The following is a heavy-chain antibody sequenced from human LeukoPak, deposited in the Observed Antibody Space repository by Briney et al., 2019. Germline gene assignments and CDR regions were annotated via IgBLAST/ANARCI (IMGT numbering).Heavy chain of an antibody. CDR3: ARGRRPVVPAAQRRGNYYYYGMDV. CDR2: MNPNSGNT. CDR1: GYTFTSYD. J-gene: IGHJ6*02. V-gene: IGHV1-8*01. D-gene: IGHD2-2*01. Sequence: ASVKVSCKASGYTFTSYDINWVRQATGQGLEWMGWMNPNSGNTGYAQKFQGRVTMTRNTSISTAYMELSSLRSEDTAVYCCARGRRPVVPAAQRRGNYYYYGMDVWGQGTTVTVSS.